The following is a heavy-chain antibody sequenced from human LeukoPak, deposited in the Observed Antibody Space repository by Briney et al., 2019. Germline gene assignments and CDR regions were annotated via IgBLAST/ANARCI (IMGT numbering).Heavy chain of an antibody. CDR3: ARSARHCDNGVCFTDYYIDL. V-gene: IGHV1-2*06. CDR1: GYTFTDSY. CDR2: INPNSGDP. D-gene: IGHD2-8*01. J-gene: IGHJ6*03. Sequence: ASVKVSCKTSGYTFTDSYIHWVRQAPGQGLEWIGRINPNSGDPNYPQKCQGRVTMTRDTSISTAYMEMSSLTSDDTAVYYCARSARHCDNGVCFTDYYIDLWGKGTTVIVSS.